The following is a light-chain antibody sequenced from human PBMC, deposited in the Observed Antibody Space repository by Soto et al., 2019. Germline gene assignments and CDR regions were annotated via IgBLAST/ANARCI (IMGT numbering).Light chain of an antibody. V-gene: IGKV3-20*01. CDR2: GAS. CDR1: QTVGNNY. CDR3: QQHATSPIT. J-gene: IGKJ4*01. Sequence: EIVLTQSPGTLSLSPGEGATLSCRASQTVGNNYLAWYQQKPGQAPRLLIFGASSRATGIPDRFSGSGSGTDFTLIISRLEPEDFAVDYCQQHATSPITFGGGTKVEIK.